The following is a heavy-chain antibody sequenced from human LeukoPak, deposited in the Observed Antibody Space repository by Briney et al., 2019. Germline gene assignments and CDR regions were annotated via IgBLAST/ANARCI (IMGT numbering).Heavy chain of an antibody. CDR3: AREKLVSYYGMDV. J-gene: IGHJ6*02. CDR2: INPNSVGT. Sequence: ASVKVSCKASVYTFTAYYIHWVRQGPGQGLEWMGWINPNSVGTNYAQKFKGRVTMTRDTSISTAYMELSRLSFDDTAVYYCAREKLVSYYGMDVWGQGTTVTVSS. V-gene: IGHV1-2*02. CDR1: VYTFTAYY. D-gene: IGHD6-13*01.